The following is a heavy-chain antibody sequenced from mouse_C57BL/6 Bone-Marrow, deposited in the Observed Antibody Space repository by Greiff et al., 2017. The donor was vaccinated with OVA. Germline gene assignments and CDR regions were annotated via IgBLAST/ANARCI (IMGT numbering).Heavy chain of an antibody. Sequence: VQLQQSGAELVRPGASVKLSCKASGYTFTDYYINWVKQRPGQGLEWIARIYPGSGNTYYNEKFKGKATLTAEKSSSTAYMQLSSLTSEDSAVYFCARSDYDPPLWYFDVWGTGTTVTVSS. CDR1: GYTFTDYY. D-gene: IGHD2-4*01. V-gene: IGHV1-76*01. CDR2: IYPGSGNT. J-gene: IGHJ1*03. CDR3: ARSDYDPPLWYFDV.